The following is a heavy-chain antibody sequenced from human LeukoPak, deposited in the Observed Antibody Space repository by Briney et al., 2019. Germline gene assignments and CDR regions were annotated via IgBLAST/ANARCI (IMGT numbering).Heavy chain of an antibody. CDR2: INPSGGST. CDR3: ARAPSPSYGDYVGFDY. Sequence: ASVKVSCKASGYTFTSYYMHWVRQAPGQGLEWMGIINPSGGSTSYAQKFQGRVTMTRDKSTSTVYMEMSSLTSEDTAVYYCARAPSPSYGDYVGFDYWGQGTLITVSS. V-gene: IGHV1-46*01. CDR1: GYTFTSYY. J-gene: IGHJ4*02. D-gene: IGHD4-17*01.